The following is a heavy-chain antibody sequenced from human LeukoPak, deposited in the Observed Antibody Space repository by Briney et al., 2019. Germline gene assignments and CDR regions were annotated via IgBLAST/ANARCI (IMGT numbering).Heavy chain of an antibody. Sequence: GASVKVSCKAFGYTFTNYGISWVRQAPGQGLEWMGWISAYNGHTNYAQRLQGRVTMTTDTSTSTAYMVLRSLRSDDTAVYYCARGSGFTMMEEFDYWGQGTLVTVSS. CDR3: ARGSGFTMMEEFDY. J-gene: IGHJ4*02. CDR2: ISAYNGHT. CDR1: GYTFTNYG. V-gene: IGHV1-18*01. D-gene: IGHD3-22*01.